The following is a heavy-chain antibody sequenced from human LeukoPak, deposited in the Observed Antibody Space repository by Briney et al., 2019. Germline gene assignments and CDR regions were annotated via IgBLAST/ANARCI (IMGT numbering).Heavy chain of an antibody. CDR3: AKIEAAGATDY. Sequence: GGSLRLSCAASGFTFSSFANTWVRQAPGKGLEWVSSVSGNVGTTYYADSVKGRFTISRDNSKNTLYLQMNSLRAEDTAVYYCAKIEAAGATDYWGQGALVTVSS. V-gene: IGHV3-23*01. CDR1: GFTFSSFA. D-gene: IGHD6-13*01. J-gene: IGHJ4*02. CDR2: VSGNVGTT.